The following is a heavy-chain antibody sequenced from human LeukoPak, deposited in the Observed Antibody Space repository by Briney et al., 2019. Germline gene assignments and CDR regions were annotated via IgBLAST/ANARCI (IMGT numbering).Heavy chain of an antibody. Sequence: ASVKVSCKASGYTFTDYYMHWVRQAPGQGLEWMGWINPNSGGTNYAQNFQGRVTMTRDTSISTAYMELNRMRSNDTAVYYCASSEDNTAIGPFVHGGERPLVTVSS. D-gene: IGHD5-18*01. CDR3: ASSEDNTAIGPFVH. V-gene: IGHV1-2*02. CDR1: GYTFTDYY. CDR2: INPNSGGT. J-gene: IGHJ4*02.